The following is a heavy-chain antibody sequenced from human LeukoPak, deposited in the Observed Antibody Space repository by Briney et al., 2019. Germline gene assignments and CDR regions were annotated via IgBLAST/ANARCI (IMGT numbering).Heavy chain of an antibody. CDR1: GGSISSGGYY. V-gene: IGHV4-30-2*01. CDR3: ARVAAAADTVSGMDV. D-gene: IGHD6-13*01. Sequence: SETLSLTCTVSGGSISSGGYYWSWIRQPPGKGLEWIEYIYHSGSTYYNPSLKSRVTISVDRSKNQFSLKLSSVTAADTAVYYCARVAAAADTVSGMDVWGQGTTVTVSS. CDR2: IYHSGST. J-gene: IGHJ6*02.